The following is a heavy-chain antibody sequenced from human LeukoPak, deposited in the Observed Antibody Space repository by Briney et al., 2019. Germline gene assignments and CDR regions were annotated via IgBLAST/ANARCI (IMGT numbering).Heavy chain of an antibody. CDR3: ARDVVRDYFDY. CDR2: IHHSGNT. J-gene: IGHJ4*02. V-gene: IGHV4-30-4*01. CDR1: GGSISSGDYY. Sequence: PSETLSLTCTVSGGSISSGDYYWSWIRQPPGTGLEWIGYIHHSGNTYYNPSLKSRVNISLDTSKNQFSLKLSSGTAADTAVYYCARDVVRDYFDYWGQGTPVTVSS. D-gene: IGHD2-21*01.